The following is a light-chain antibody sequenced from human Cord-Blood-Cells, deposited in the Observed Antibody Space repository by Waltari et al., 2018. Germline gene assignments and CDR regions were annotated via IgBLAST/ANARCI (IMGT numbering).Light chain of an antibody. CDR1: QSVSSN. V-gene: IGKV3-15*01. Sequence: EIVGTQSPATLSVSPGERATLSCRASQSVSSNLAWYQQKPGQAPRLLIYGASTRATGIPARFSGSGSGTEFTLTISSLQSEDFAVYYCQQYNNWPPLFTFGPGTKVDIK. J-gene: IGKJ3*01. CDR3: QQYNNWPPLFT. CDR2: GAS.